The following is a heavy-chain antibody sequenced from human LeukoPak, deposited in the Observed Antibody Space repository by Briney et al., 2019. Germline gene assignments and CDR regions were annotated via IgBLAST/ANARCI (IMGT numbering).Heavy chain of an antibody. CDR3: AREYQLLTHYYGMDV. CDR1: GFTFSSYA. J-gene: IGHJ6*02. Sequence: GGSLRLSCAASGFTFSSYAVHWVRQAPGKGLEWVAVISYDGSNKYYADSVKGRFTISRDNSKNTLYLQMNSLRAEDTAVYYCAREYQLLTHYYGMDVWGQGTTVTVSS. D-gene: IGHD2-2*01. V-gene: IGHV3-30-3*01. CDR2: ISYDGSNK.